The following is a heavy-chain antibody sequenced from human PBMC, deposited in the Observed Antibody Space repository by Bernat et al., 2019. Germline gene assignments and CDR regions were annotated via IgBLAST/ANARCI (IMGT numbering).Heavy chain of an antibody. CDR2: IWYDGSNN. CDR1: GFTFSSYG. D-gene: IGHD3-16*01. Sequence: QVQLVESGGGVVQPGRSLRLSCAASGFTFSSYGMHWFRQAPGKGLEWVAFIWYDGSNNYYADSVNGRLTISRDNSKNTLYLQMNSLRAEDTAVYYCARDGGLLGAAYYLDVWSKGTTLTVSS. V-gene: IGHV3-33*01. CDR3: ARDGGLLGAAYYLDV. J-gene: IGHJ6*03.